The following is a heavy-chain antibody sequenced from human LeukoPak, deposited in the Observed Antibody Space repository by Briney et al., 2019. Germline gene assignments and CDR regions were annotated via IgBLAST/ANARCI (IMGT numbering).Heavy chain of an antibody. J-gene: IGHJ6*02. D-gene: IGHD3-10*01. V-gene: IGHV3-23*01. CDR2: ISGSGGST. Sequence: GGSLGLSCAASGFTFSSYAMSWVRQAPGKGLEWVSAISGSGGSTYYADSVKGRFTISRDNSKNTLYLQMNSLRAEDTAVYYCAKGLDYYGSGSYYNHYGMDVWGQGTTVTVSS. CDR1: GFTFSSYA. CDR3: AKGLDYYGSGSYYNHYGMDV.